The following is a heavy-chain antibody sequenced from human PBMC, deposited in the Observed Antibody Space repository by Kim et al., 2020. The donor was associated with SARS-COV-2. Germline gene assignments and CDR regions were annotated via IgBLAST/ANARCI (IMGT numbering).Heavy chain of an antibody. V-gene: IGHV5-10-1*01. D-gene: IGHD5-12*01. CDR1: GYSFTSYW. CDR3: ARQRSGYANDYYYYGMDV. CDR2: IDPSDSYT. Sequence: GESLKISCKGSGYSFTSYWISWVRQMPGKGLEWMGRIDPSDSYTNYSPSFQGHVTISADKSISTAYLQWSSLKASDTAMYYCARQRSGYANDYYYYGMDVWGQGTTVTVSS. J-gene: IGHJ6*02.